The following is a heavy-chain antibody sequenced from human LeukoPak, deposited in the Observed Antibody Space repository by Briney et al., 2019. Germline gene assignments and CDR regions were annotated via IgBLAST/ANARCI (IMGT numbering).Heavy chain of an antibody. CDR3: ARDGGFYYTASPNSWFDP. Sequence: NTSGTLSLTCIVSGYSISSDYCWGWIRQAPGKGLEWIGSISHRGSPYYNPSLQSRVTMSADTPNNQFSLRLSSVTAADTAVYYCARDGGFYYTASPNSWFDPWGQGILVTVSS. J-gene: IGHJ5*02. V-gene: IGHV4-38-2*02. CDR1: GYSISSDYC. D-gene: IGHD2-15*01. CDR2: ISHRGSP.